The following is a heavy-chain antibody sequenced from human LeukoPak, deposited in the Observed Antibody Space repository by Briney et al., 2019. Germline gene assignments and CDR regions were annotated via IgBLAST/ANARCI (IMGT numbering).Heavy chain of an antibody. J-gene: IGHJ5*02. CDR3: AGHERLDP. CDR2: IYYSGST. V-gene: IGHV4-59*08. CDR1: GGSISSYY. Sequence: PSETLSLTCTVSGGSISSYYWSWIRQPPGKGLEWIGYIYYSGSTNYNPSLKSRVTISVDTSKNQFSLKLSSVTAADTAVYYCAGHERLDPWGQGTLVTVSS.